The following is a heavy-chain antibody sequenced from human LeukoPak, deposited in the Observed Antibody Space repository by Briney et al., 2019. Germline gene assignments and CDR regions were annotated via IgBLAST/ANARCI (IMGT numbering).Heavy chain of an antibody. CDR1: GGSISSGGYY. D-gene: IGHD6-13*01. J-gene: IGHJ4*02. Sequence: SSETLSLTCTVSGGSISSGGYYCSWIRQHPGKGLEWIGYIYYSGITYYNPALKRRVTISVDTSKNQFSLKLSSVTAADTAVYYCASGLVAAGTDYWGQGTLVTVSS. CDR2: IYYSGIT. CDR3: ASGLVAAGTDY. V-gene: IGHV4-31*03.